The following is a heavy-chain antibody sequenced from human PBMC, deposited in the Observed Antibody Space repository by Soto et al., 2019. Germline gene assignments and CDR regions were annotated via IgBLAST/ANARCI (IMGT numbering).Heavy chain of an antibody. CDR3: AGADVVTGYYGGGYYYYYYGMDV. J-gene: IGHJ6*02. Sequence: QVHLVQSGAEVKKPGASVKVSCKASGNTFTKYDVNWVRQATGRGLEWMGWTNPNSGKAGYAQRFQGRVTMTWNSSISTAYMERSSLRSEDTAVYYCAGADVVTGYYGGGYYYYYYGMDVWGQGTSFPVSS. V-gene: IGHV1-8*01. CDR1: GNTFTKYD. CDR2: TNPNSGKA. D-gene: IGHD3-9*01.